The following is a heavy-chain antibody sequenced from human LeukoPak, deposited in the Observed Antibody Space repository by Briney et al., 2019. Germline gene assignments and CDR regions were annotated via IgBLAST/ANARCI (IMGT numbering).Heavy chain of an antibody. V-gene: IGHV1-18*04. CDR1: GYTFTGYY. D-gene: IGHD5-12*01. J-gene: IGHJ4*02. Sequence: GASVKVSCKASGYTFTGYYMHWVRQAPGQGLEWMGWISAYNGNTNYAQKLQGRVTMTTDTSTSTAYMELRSLRSDDTAVYYCARVDIVATIFYSSSNFDYWGQGTLVTVSS. CDR2: ISAYNGNT. CDR3: ARVDIVATIFYSSSNFDY.